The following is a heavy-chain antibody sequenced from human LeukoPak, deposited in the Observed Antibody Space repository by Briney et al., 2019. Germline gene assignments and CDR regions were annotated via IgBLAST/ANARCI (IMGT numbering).Heavy chain of an antibody. J-gene: IGHJ4*02. Sequence: SETLSLTCTVSGGSISSRGYYWVWIRQPPGKGLEWIGNIYYSGSTYYNPTLKSRATISLDTSKNQFSLKRSSVTAADTAVYFCARRKGDSSSADYWGQGTLVTVSS. CDR3: ARRKGDSSSADY. CDR2: IYYSGST. D-gene: IGHD6-6*01. V-gene: IGHV4-39*01. CDR1: GGSISSRGYY.